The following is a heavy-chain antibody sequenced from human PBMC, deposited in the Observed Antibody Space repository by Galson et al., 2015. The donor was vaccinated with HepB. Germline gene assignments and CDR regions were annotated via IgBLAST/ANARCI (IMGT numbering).Heavy chain of an antibody. CDR3: ARSPDRADYDYVWGSYRPGGMDV. D-gene: IGHD3-16*02. J-gene: IGHJ6*02. CDR2: IYYSGST. CDR1: GGSISSSSYY. Sequence: ETLSLTCTVSGGSISSSSYYWGWIRQPPGKGLEWIGSIYYSGSTYYNPSLKSRVTISVDTSKNQFSLKLSSVTAADTAVYYCARSPDRADYDYVWGSYRPGGMDVWGQVTTVTVPS. V-gene: IGHV4-39*01.